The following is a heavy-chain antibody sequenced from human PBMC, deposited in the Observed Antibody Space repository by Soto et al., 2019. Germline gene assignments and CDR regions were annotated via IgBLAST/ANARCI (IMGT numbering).Heavy chain of an antibody. CDR2: IRYKANGGTT. CDR1: GFTFGDYG. Sequence: EVQLVESGGDLVQPGRSLRLSCTASGFTFGDYGLSWFRQAPGKGLEWVGFIRYKANGGTTEYAASVKGRCTISRDESSSIAYLQMNRLQTEDTAAYYCTRGPLGGHIWGSYWFDPWGQGILVTVYS. CDR3: TRGPLGGHIWGSYWFDP. J-gene: IGHJ5*02. D-gene: IGHD3-16*01. V-gene: IGHV3-49*03.